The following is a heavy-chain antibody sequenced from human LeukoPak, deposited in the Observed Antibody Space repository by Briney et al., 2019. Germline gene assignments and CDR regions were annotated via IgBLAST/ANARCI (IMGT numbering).Heavy chain of an antibody. V-gene: IGHV3-74*01. D-gene: IGHD3-9*01. CDR3: ARASRFDYDILTGLTDAFDI. CDR1: GFIFKDSW. J-gene: IGHJ3*02. Sequence: GGSLRLSCAASGFIFKDSWMYWVRQAPGKGLLWVSHINGDGSDTNYVDSVKGRFTISRDNAKNTLYLQMNSLRAEDTAVYYCARASRFDYDILTGLTDAFDIWGQGTMVTVSS. CDR2: INGDGSDT.